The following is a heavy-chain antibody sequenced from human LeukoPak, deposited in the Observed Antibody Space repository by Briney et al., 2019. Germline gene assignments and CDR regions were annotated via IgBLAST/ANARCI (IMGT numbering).Heavy chain of an antibody. V-gene: IGHV3-48*04. J-gene: IGHJ4*02. CDR1: GFTFSSYS. Sequence: GGSLRLSCAASGFTFSSYSMNWVRQAPGKGLEWVSYISSSSSTIYYADSVKGRFTISRDNAKNSLYLQMNSLRAEDTAVYYCARDNSGDGDDLPYYFDYWGQGTLVTVSS. CDR3: ARDNSGDGDDLPYYFDY. D-gene: IGHD4-17*01. CDR2: ISSSSSTI.